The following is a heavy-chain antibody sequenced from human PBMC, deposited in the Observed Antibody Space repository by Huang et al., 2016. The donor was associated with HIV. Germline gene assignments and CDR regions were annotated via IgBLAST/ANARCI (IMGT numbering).Heavy chain of an antibody. D-gene: IGHD3-10*01. J-gene: IGHJ4*02. V-gene: IGHV4-39*02. CDR1: GGSIRSDNYY. Sequence: QLQLQESGPGLVKPSETLSLTCTVSGGSIRSDNYYWGWIGSSYYSGSTYYNPSLKRGVTITVDTSKNHFSLRMRSVTAADTAVYYCARLPGSITMIRGVITDPYWGQGTLVTVSS. CDR3: ARLPGSITMIRGVITDPY. CDR2: SYYSGST.